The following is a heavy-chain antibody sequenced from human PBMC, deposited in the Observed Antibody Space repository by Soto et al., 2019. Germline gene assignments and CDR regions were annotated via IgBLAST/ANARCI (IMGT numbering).Heavy chain of an antibody. D-gene: IGHD2-8*01. V-gene: IGHV1-2*02. Sequence: GASVKVSCKASGYSFNDYYIHWVRQAPGQGPEWMGWISPSSGGTHYAPKFEGRVTLTRDTSISTAYMDLSTLRSDDTAVYYCARGYCTNGVCYYYYYGMDVWGQGTTVTVSS. CDR1: GYSFNDYY. CDR3: ARGYCTNGVCYYYYYGMDV. J-gene: IGHJ6*02. CDR2: ISPSSGGT.